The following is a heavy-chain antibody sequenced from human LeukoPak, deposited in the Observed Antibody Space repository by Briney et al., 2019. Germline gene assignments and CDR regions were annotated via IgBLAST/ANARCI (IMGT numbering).Heavy chain of an antibody. V-gene: IGHV3-30-3*01. J-gene: IGHJ4*02. D-gene: IGHD1-26*01. CDR2: ISYDGSNK. Sequence: PGGSLRLSCAASGFTFSSYAMHWVRQAPGKGLEWVAVISYDGSNKYYADSVKGRFTISRDNSKNTLCLQMNSLRAEDTAVYYCARDQTVGAQDYWGQGTLVTVSS. CDR3: ARDQTVGAQDY. CDR1: GFTFSSYA.